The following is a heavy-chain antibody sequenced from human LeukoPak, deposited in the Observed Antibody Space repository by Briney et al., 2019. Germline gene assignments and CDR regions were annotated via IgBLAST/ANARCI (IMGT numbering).Heavy chain of an antibody. CDR2: IIPIFGTA. J-gene: IGHJ4*02. D-gene: IGHD3-3*01. Sequence: GASVKVSCKASGGTFSSYAISWVRQAPGQGLEWMGGIIPIFGTANYAQKFQGRVTIITDESTSTAYMELSSLRSEDTAVYYCARERGGSDFWRYVFDYWGQGTLVTVSS. V-gene: IGHV1-69*05. CDR1: GGTFSSYA. CDR3: ARERGGSDFWRYVFDY.